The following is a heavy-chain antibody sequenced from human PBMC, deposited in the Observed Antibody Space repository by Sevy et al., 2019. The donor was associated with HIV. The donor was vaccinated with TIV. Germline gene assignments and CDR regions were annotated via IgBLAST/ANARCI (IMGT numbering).Heavy chain of an antibody. V-gene: IGHV3-7*01. CDR2: IKQDGNDK. CDR3: ARDLRSLYYYYMDV. Sequence: GGSLRLSCAVSGFTFSSYWMSWVRQAPGKGLEWVANIKQDGNDKYYVDSVKGRFTISRDNAKNSLYLQMSSLRAEDTAVYYCARDLRSLYYYYMDVWGKGTTVTVSS. J-gene: IGHJ6*03. CDR1: GFTFSSYW.